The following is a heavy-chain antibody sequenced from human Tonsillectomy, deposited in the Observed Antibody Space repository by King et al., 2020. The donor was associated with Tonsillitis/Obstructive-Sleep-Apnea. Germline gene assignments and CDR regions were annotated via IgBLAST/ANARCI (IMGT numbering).Heavy chain of an antibody. CDR2: IYYSGST. V-gene: IGHV4-39*01. Sequence: QLQESGPGLVKPSETLSLTCTVSGGSISSSSYYWGWIRQPPGKGLEWLGSIYYSGSTYYNPSLKSRVTISVDTSNNQFSLKLSSVTAADTAVFYCAGHTGGVASYYFEYWGQGTLVTVSS. CDR1: GGSISSSSYY. J-gene: IGHJ4*02. D-gene: IGHD2-15*01. CDR3: AGHTGGVASYYFEY.